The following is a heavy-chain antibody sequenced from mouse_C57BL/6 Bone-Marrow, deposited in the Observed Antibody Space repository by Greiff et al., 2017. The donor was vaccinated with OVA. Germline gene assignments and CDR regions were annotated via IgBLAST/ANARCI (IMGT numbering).Heavy chain of an antibody. J-gene: IGHJ4*01. Sequence: QVHVKQSGPGLVQPSQSLSITCTVSGFSLTSYGVHWVRQSPGKGLEWLGVIWSGGSTDYNAAFISRLSISKDNSKSQVFFKMNSLQADDTAIYYCARTTVVAEGYAMDYWGQGTSVTVSS. V-gene: IGHV2-2*01. CDR3: ARTTVVAEGYAMDY. D-gene: IGHD1-1*01. CDR2: IWSGGST. CDR1: GFSLTSYG.